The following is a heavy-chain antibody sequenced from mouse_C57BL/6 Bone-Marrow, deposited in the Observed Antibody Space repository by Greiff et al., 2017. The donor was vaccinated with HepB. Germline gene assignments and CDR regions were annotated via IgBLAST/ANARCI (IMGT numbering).Heavy chain of an antibody. J-gene: IGHJ2*01. D-gene: IGHD1-1*01. Sequence: DVHLVESGEGLVKPGGSLKLSCAASGFTFSSYAMSWVRQTPEKRLEWVAYISSGGDYIYYADTVKGRFTISRDNARNTLYLQMSSLKSEDTAMYYCTREDITTALDYWGQGTTLTVSS. CDR1: GFTFSSYA. CDR3: TREDITTALDY. CDR2: ISSGGDYI. V-gene: IGHV5-9-1*02.